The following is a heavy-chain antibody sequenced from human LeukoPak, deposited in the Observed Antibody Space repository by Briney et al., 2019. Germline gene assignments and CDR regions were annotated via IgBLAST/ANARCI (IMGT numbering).Heavy chain of an antibody. CDR3: AKDDAWLRFGE. Sequence: PGGSLRLSCAASGFTFSNYGMSWVRQAPGKGLEWVSAISGSGGSTYYADSVKGRFTISRDNSKNTLYLEVISLTAEDTAVYYCAKDDAWLRFGEWSQGTLVTVSS. V-gene: IGHV3-23*01. J-gene: IGHJ4*02. CDR1: GFTFSNYG. CDR2: ISGSGGST. D-gene: IGHD3-10*01.